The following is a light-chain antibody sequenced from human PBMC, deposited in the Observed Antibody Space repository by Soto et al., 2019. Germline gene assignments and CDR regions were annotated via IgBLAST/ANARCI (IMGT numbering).Light chain of an antibody. CDR3: CSIARSTPAL. Sequence: QSALTQPASVSGSPGQSITISCTGTSSNVGGYNLVSWYQQHPGKAPKLLIYDVSKRPSGVSIRFAGSNADNTAPLTISVLQAEEEADYYSCSIARSTPALFGGGTKVTVL. V-gene: IGLV2-23*02. J-gene: IGLJ2*01. CDR2: DVS. CDR1: SSNVGGYNL.